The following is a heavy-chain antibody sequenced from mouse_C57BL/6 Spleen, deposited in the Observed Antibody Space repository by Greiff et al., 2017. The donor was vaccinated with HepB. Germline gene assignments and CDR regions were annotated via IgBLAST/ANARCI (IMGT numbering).Heavy chain of an antibody. CDR2: IYIGNGYT. D-gene: IGHD1-1*01. J-gene: IGHJ4*01. Sequence: VHVKQSGAELVRPGSSVKMSCKTSGYTFTSYGINWVKQRPGQGLEWIGYIYIGNGYTEYNEKFKGKATLTSDTSSSTAYMQLSSLTSEDSAIYFCARTLYGSSPYYAMDYWGQGTSVTVSS. V-gene: IGHV1-58*01. CDR1: GYTFTSYG. CDR3: ARTLYGSSPYYAMDY.